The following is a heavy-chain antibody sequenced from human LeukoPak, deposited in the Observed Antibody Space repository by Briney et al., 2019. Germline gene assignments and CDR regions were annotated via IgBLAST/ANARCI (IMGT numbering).Heavy chain of an antibody. Sequence: PGGSLRLSCAASGFTLGNYWMSWVRQAPGQGLEWVANIVQDGSGKYYVDSVKGRFTISRDNAKNSLYLQMNSLRAEDTAVYYCARARSGSISDYWGQGTLVTVSS. CDR3: ARARSGSISDY. CDR1: GFTLGNYW. V-gene: IGHV3-7*01. D-gene: IGHD1-26*01. J-gene: IGHJ4*02. CDR2: IVQDGSGK.